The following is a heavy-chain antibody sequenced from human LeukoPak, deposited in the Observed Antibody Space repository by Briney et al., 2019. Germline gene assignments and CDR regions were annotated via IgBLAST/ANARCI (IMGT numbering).Heavy chain of an antibody. J-gene: IGHJ4*02. CDR3: ARANPPEFDS. CDR2: ITGSGT. V-gene: IGHV3-23*01. CDR1: GFTFSIYA. Sequence: GGSLRLSCAASGFTFSIYAMSWVRQAPGKGLEWVSVITGSGTYYADSVKGRFTISRDNSENTLYLQMNSLRAEDTAVYYCARANPPEFDSWGQGTQVTVSS.